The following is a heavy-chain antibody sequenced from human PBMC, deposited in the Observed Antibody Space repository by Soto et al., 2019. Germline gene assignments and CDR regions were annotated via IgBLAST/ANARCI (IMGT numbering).Heavy chain of an antibody. Sequence: GGSLRLSCAASGFIFSTYGMIWVRQAPVNGLEFVSTTDGIFNSPYYVDSVKGRFTISRYNSKNTLYLQMNSPRADYTAVYYCAKNPRSRPLRFDYWGHGTLVTVSS. V-gene: IGHV3-23*01. CDR1: GFIFSTYG. D-gene: IGHD3-16*02. CDR2: TDGIFNSP. CDR3: AKNPRSRPLRFDY. J-gene: IGHJ4*01.